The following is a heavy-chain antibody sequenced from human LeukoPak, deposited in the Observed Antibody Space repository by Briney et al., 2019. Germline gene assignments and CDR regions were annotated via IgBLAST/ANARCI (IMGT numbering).Heavy chain of an antibody. CDR1: GYSISSGYY. CDR2: IYHSGSA. J-gene: IGHJ3*02. CDR3: ARRNDFWSGYYEDAFDI. D-gene: IGHD3-3*01. V-gene: IGHV4-38-2*01. Sequence: SETLSLTCVVSGYSISSGYYWGWIRQPPGKGLEWIGSIYHSGSAYYNPSLKSRVTISVDTSKNQFSLKLSSVTAADTAVYYCARRNDFWSGYYEDAFDIWGQGTMFTVSS.